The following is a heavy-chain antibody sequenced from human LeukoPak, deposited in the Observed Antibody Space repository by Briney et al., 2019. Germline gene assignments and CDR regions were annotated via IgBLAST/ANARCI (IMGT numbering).Heavy chain of an antibody. D-gene: IGHD1-7*01. CDR1: GFSFSSYG. Sequence: PGRSLRLSCAASGFSFSSYGMHWVRQAPGKGLEWVAVISYDGDNKYHADSVKGRFTISRDNSKHTLYLQMNSLRAEDTAVYYCAKESRYRWNYEFDCWGQGTLVTVSS. CDR3: AKESRYRWNYEFDC. V-gene: IGHV3-30*18. CDR2: ISYDGDNK. J-gene: IGHJ4*02.